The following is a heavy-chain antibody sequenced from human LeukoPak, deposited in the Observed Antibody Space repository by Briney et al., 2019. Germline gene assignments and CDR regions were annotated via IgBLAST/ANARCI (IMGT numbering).Heavy chain of an antibody. V-gene: IGHV3-23*01. J-gene: IGHJ4*02. D-gene: IGHD6-19*01. CDR3: AKPAISSRGWYYDY. CDR1: GFTFSSFG. CDR2: ISDSGGST. Sequence: GGSLRLSCAASGFTFSSFGMHWVRQAPGKGPEWVSAISDSGGSTYYEDSAKGRFTISRDNSKNTLYLQMNSLRAEDTAVYYCAKPAISSRGWYYDYWGQGTLVTVSS.